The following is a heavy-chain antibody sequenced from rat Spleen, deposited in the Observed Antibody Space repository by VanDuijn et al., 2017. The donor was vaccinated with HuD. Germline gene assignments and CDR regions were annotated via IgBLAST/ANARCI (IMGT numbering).Heavy chain of an antibody. Sequence: EVQLVESGGGLVQPGRSLKLSCAASGFTFSDYNMAWVRQAPKKGLEWVASISTGGGSTYYRDSVKGRFTISRDNAKSTLYLQMDSLRSEDTATYYCARGGSSFDYWGQGVMVTVSS. CDR3: ARGGSSFDY. V-gene: IGHV5-25*01. CDR1: GFTFSDYN. CDR2: ISTGGGST. D-gene: IGHD5-1*01. J-gene: IGHJ2*01.